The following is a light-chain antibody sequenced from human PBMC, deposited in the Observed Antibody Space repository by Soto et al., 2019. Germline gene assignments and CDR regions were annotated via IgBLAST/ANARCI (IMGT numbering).Light chain of an antibody. CDR2: GNS. CDR3: QSYDSSLSGYV. J-gene: IGLJ1*01. V-gene: IGLV1-40*01. CDR1: SSNIGAGYD. Sequence: QSALTQPPSVSGAPGQRVTISCTGSSSNIGAGYDVHWYQQLPGTAHKLLIYGNSNRPSGVPDRFSGSKSGTSASLAITGFQAEDEADYYCQSYDSSLSGYVFGTGTKGTVL.